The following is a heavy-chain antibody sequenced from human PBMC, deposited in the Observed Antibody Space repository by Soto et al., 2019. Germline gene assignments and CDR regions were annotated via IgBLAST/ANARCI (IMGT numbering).Heavy chain of an antibody. Sequence: GGSLRLSCAASGFTFSSYAMSWVRQAPGKGLEWVANIKQDGSQKNYVDSVKGRFTISRDNAKNSLYLQMSSLRAEDTAVYYCMTSVTTHDYWGQGTLVTVS. CDR1: GFTFSSYA. CDR2: IKQDGSQK. J-gene: IGHJ4*02. V-gene: IGHV3-7*01. CDR3: MTSVTTHDY. D-gene: IGHD4-17*01.